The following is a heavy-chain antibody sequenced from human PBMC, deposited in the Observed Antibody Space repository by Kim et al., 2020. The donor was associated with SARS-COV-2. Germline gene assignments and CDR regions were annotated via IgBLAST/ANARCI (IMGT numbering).Heavy chain of an antibody. Sequence: GGSLRLSCAASGFTFSSYAMSWVRQAPGKGLEWVSVIYSGGSSTYYADSVKGRFTISRDNSKNTLYLQMNSLRAEDTAVYYCAKDTSEMATIASGYFDYWGQGTLVTVSS. CDR1: GFTFSSYA. CDR2: IYSGGSST. J-gene: IGHJ4*02. D-gene: IGHD5-12*01. CDR3: AKDTSEMATIASGYFDY. V-gene: IGHV3-23*03.